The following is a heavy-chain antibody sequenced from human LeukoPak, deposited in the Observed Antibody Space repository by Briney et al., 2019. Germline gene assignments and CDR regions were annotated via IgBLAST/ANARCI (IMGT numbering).Heavy chain of an antibody. D-gene: IGHD1-26*01. CDR2: ISSSSSTI. Sequence: GGSLRLSCAASGFSFSSYIMNWVRQAPGKGLEWVSHISSSSSTIYYADSVKGRFAISRDNSKNTLFLQMNSLRAEDTAVYYCAKDHSVGAPLDGMDVWGQGTTVTVSS. CDR1: GFSFSSYI. V-gene: IGHV3-48*01. J-gene: IGHJ6*02. CDR3: AKDHSVGAPLDGMDV.